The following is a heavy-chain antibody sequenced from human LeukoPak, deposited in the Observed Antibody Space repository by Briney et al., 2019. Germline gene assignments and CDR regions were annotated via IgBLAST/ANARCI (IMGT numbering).Heavy chain of an antibody. D-gene: IGHD6-19*01. V-gene: IGHV4-59*01. CDR3: ARGAGHSSGWGNWFDP. CDR2: IYYSGST. J-gene: IGHJ5*02. Sequence: SETLSLTCTVSGGSISSYYWSWIRQPPGKGLEWIGYIYYSGSTNYNPSLKSRVTISVDTSKNQFSLKLSSVTAADTAVYYCARGAGHSSGWGNWFDPWGQGTLVTVSS. CDR1: GGSISSYY.